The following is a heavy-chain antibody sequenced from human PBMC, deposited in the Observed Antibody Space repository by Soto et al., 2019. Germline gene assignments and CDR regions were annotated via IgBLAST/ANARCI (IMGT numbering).Heavy chain of an antibody. J-gene: IGHJ6*02. CDR1: GFTFTSSA. Sequence: GASVKVSCKASGFTFTSSAVQWVRQARGQRLEWIGWIVVGSGNTNYAQKFQERVTITRDMSTSTAYMELSSLRSEDTAVYYCAAVSTIFDHYYYGMDVWGQGTTVTVSS. D-gene: IGHD3-3*01. CDR3: AAVSTIFDHYYYGMDV. CDR2: IVVGSGNT. V-gene: IGHV1-58*01.